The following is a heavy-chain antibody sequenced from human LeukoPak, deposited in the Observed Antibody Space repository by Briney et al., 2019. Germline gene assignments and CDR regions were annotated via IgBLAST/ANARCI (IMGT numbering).Heavy chain of an antibody. CDR2: IHYSGRP. CDR3: ARFGVDYDMDV. Sequence: PSETLSLTCTVSGGSISGHYWTWIRQPPGKGLEWIGQIHYSGRPDYNPSLKSRVTISVDTSKNQLSLKVTSVTGADTAVYYCARFGVDYDMDVWGQGTTVAVSS. J-gene: IGHJ6*02. D-gene: IGHD3-16*01. V-gene: IGHV4-59*11. CDR1: GGSISGHY.